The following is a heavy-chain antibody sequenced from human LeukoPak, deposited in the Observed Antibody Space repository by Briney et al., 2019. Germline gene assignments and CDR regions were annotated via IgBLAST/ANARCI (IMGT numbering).Heavy chain of an antibody. D-gene: IGHD3-10*01. V-gene: IGHV5-51*01. CDR3: ARHSDVIGAI. Sequence: TGESLKISCKASGYTFTHQWIGWVRQMSGSGLEWMGIIYPRDSVQSVLPRHVTISADTSINTAYLEWSSLEASDTAIYYCARHSDVIGAIWGQGTLVTVSS. CDR2: IYPRDS. CDR1: GYTFTHQW. J-gene: IGHJ4*02.